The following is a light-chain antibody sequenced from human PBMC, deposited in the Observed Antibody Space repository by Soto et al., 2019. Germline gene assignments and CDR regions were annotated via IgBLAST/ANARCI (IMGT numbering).Light chain of an antibody. CDR1: QGINSY. CDR2: AAS. CDR3: QQINSYPIT. V-gene: IGKV1-9*01. J-gene: IGKJ5*01. Sequence: DIQLTQSPSFLSASVGDRVTITCRASQGINSYLAWYQQKPGKVPKLLIYAASTLQSGVPSRFSGSGSGTEFTLPISSLQPEDFATYYCQQINSYPITFGQGTRLEI.